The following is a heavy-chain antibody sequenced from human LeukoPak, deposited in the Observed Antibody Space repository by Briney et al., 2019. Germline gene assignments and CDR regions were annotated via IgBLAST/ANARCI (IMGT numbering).Heavy chain of an antibody. Sequence: GGSLRLSCAASGFTFSSYGMHWIRQAPGKGVEWVAVIWYDGSKEYYADSVKGRFTISRDNSKNTLYLQMNSLRVEDTAVYYCARARGSLGWYSDYWGQGTLVTVSS. V-gene: IGHV3-33*01. CDR3: ARARGSLGWYSDY. CDR1: GFTFSSYG. CDR2: IWYDGSKE. J-gene: IGHJ4*02. D-gene: IGHD6-19*01.